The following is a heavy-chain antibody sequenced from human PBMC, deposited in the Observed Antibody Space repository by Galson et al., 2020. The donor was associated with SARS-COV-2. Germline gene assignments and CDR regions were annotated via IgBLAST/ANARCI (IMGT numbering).Heavy chain of an antibody. CDR2: ISGTSTNI. Sequence: NSRGSLRLSCAASGFTFSSYSMNWVRQAPGKGLEWVSSISGTSTNIYYADSVKGRFTISRDNAKNSLYLQMNSLGTEDTAVYYCTRERGYSYGYSDYWGQGTLVTVSS. CDR1: GFTFSSYS. D-gene: IGHD5-18*01. V-gene: IGHV3-21*06. J-gene: IGHJ4*02. CDR3: TRERGYSYGYSDY.